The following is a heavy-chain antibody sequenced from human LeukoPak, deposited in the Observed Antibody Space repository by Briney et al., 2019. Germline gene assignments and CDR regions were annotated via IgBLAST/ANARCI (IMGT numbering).Heavy chain of an antibody. D-gene: IGHD6-19*01. CDR1: GGSISSSSYY. V-gene: IGHV4-61*01. J-gene: IGHJ4*02. CDR3: ARNIAVASFDY. Sequence: KPSETLSLTCTVSGGSISSSSYYWSWIRQPPGKGLEWIGYIYYSGSPNYNPSLKSRVTISVDTSRNQFSLKLSSVTAADTAVYYCARNIAVASFDYWGQGTLVTVSS. CDR2: IYYSGSP.